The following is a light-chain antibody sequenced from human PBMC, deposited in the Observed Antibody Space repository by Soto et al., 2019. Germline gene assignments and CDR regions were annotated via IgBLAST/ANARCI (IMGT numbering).Light chain of an antibody. CDR1: QTIYSN. Sequence: IGMTQSPATLSVSPGERVTLSCRASQTIYSNVAWYQQRPGQSPRLLIYHASSRATGIPARFSGSGSGTEFTLTINSLQSEYFAVYYCQQYQNLWTFGQGTKVEI. J-gene: IGKJ1*01. CDR2: HAS. CDR3: QQYQNLWT. V-gene: IGKV3-15*01.